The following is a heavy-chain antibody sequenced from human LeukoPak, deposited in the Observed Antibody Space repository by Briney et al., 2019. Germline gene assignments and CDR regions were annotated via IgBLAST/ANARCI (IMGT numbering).Heavy chain of an antibody. D-gene: IGHD6-13*01. J-gene: IGHJ5*02. CDR3: ARDIYSSSWYGWFDP. CDR1: GFTFSSYA. V-gene: IGHV3-30-3*01. CDR2: ISYDGSNK. Sequence: GRSLRLSCAASGFTFSSYAMHWVRQAPGKGLEWVAVISYDGSNKYYADSVKGRFTISRDNSKNTLYLQMNSLRAEDTAVYYCARDIYSSSWYGWFDPWGQGTLVTVSS.